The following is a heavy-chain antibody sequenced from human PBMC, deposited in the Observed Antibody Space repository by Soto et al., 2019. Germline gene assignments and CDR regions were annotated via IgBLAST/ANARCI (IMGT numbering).Heavy chain of an antibody. Sequence: QVQLQQSGPGLVKPSQTLSLMCDISGDSVSSVTATWSWIRQSPSRGLEWLGRTYYTSKWYNDYSVSVKGRILITPATSKTQLSLQLNSVTPEHTATYFCARDGSGFHWYFDVWGRGTLVTVSS. V-gene: IGHV6-1*01. CDR2: TYYTSKWYN. D-gene: IGHD6-19*01. CDR3: ARDGSGFHWYFDV. CDR1: GDSVSSVTAT. J-gene: IGHJ2*01.